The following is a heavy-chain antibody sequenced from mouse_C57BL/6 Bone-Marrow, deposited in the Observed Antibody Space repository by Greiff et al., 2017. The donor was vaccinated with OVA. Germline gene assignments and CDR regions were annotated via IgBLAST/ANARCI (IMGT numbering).Heavy chain of an antibody. J-gene: IGHJ1*03. V-gene: IGHV1-74*01. D-gene: IGHD1-1*01. CDR3: AIEGTVVGYFDV. CDR2: IHPSASDT. Sequence: QVHVKQPGAELVKPGASVKVSCKASGYTFTSYWMHWVKQRPGQGLEWIGRIHPSASDTNYNQKFKGKATLTVDKSSSTAYMQLSGLTSEDSAVYYCAIEGTVVGYFDVWGTGTTVTVSS. CDR1: GYTFTSYW.